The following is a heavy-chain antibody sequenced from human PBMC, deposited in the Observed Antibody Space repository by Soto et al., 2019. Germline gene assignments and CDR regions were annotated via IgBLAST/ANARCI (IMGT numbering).Heavy chain of an antibody. V-gene: IGHV4-39*01. CDR2: IYYSGST. J-gene: IGHJ6*03. Sequence: QLQLQESGPGLVKPSETLSLTCTVSGGSISSSSYYWGWIRQPPGKGLEWIGSIYYSGSTYYNPSLKSRVTLSVDTSKNQFSLKLSSVTAADTAVYYCARHFATPYYYYYMDVWGKGTTVTVSS. CDR1: GGSISSSSYY. CDR3: ARHFATPYYYYYMDV.